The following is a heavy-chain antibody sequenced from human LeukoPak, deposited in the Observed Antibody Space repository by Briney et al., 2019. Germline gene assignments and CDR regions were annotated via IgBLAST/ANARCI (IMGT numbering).Heavy chain of an antibody. CDR2: INHSGST. CDR3: ARVPRYSGCVGY. D-gene: IGHD1-26*01. CDR1: GGSFSGYY. Sequence: KSSETLSLTCAVYGGSFSGYYWSWIRQPPGKGLEWIGEINHSGSTNYNPSLKSRVTISVDTSKNQFSLKLSSVTAADTAVYYCARVPRYSGCVGYWGQGTLVTVSS. J-gene: IGHJ4*02. V-gene: IGHV4-34*01.